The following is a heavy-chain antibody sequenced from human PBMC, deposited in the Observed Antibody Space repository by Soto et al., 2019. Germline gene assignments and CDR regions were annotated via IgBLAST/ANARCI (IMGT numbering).Heavy chain of an antibody. CDR1: GGSFKSGSYS. CDR3: ARDFAYFDS. CDR2: VYHTGRT. V-gene: IGHV4-61*01. Sequence: SETLSLICTVSGGSFKSGSYSWSWIRQPPGKGLEWIGYVYHTGRTSYNPSLKSRVSISMDTSKNQFSLNLDSVTAADTAVYFCARDFAYFDSWGQGTLVTVSS. D-gene: IGHD3-3*01. J-gene: IGHJ4*02.